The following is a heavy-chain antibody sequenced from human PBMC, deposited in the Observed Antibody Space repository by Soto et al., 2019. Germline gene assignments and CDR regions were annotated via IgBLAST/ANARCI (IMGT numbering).Heavy chain of an antibody. Sequence: EVQLVESGGGLVQPGGSLRLSCAASGFTFSSYEMNWVRQAPGKGLEWVSYISSSGSTIYYADSVKGRFTISRDNAKNSLYLEMNSLRAEDTAVYYCAREDGAMAPFDYWGQGTLVTVSS. CDR1: GFTFSSYE. D-gene: IGHD5-18*01. CDR3: AREDGAMAPFDY. V-gene: IGHV3-48*03. J-gene: IGHJ4*02. CDR2: ISSSGSTI.